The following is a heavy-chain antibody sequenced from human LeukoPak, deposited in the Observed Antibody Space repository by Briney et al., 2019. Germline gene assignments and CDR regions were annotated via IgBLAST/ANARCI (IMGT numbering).Heavy chain of an antibody. CDR3: AREWESGGYSYGPHLPDAFDI. CDR1: GYTFTGYY. D-gene: IGHD5-18*01. Sequence: ASVKVSCKASGYTFTGYYMHWVRQAPGQGLEWMGRINPNGGGTNYAQTFQGRVTMTRDTSITTAYLEVSSLRSDDTAVYYCAREWESGGYSYGPHLPDAFDIWGQGTMVTVSS. J-gene: IGHJ3*02. CDR2: INPNGGGT. V-gene: IGHV1-2*06.